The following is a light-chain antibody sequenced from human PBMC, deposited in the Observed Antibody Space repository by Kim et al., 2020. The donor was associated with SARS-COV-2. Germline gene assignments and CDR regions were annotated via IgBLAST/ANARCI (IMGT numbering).Light chain of an antibody. V-gene: IGLV2-11*01. Sequence: SPGHSVTISCTGTSSDVGGYNYVSWYQQHPGKAPKLMIYDVSKRPSGVPDRFSGSKSGNTASLTISGLQAEDEADYYCCSYAGSYVFGTGTKVTVL. CDR1: SSDVGGYNY. CDR2: DVS. CDR3: CSYAGSYV. J-gene: IGLJ1*01.